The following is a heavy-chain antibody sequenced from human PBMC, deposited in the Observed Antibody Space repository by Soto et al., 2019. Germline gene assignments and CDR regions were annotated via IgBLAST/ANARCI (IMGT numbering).Heavy chain of an antibody. Sequence: QVQLVESGGGVVQPGRSLRLSCAASGFTFSSYDMHWVRQAPGKGLEWVAVISYDGSNKYYADSVKGRFTISRDNSKNTLYLQMNSLRAEDTAVYYCAKGDYSSGWPNWGQGTLVTVSS. D-gene: IGHD6-19*01. V-gene: IGHV3-30*18. J-gene: IGHJ4*02. CDR3: AKGDYSSGWPN. CDR1: GFTFSSYD. CDR2: ISYDGSNK.